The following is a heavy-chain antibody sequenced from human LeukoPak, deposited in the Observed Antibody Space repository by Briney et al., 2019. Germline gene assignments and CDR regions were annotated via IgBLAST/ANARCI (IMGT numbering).Heavy chain of an antibody. CDR1: GFTFSTYE. Sequence: GGSLRLSCEASGFTFSTYEMNWVRQTPGKGLEWVSCIGSSGSTIYYADSVKGRFTISRDNAKNSLYLQMNSLTAEDTAVHYCVRAHHPGGWFDPWGQGTLVTVSS. J-gene: IGHJ5*02. CDR3: VRAHHPGGWFDP. V-gene: IGHV3-48*03. CDR2: IGSSGSTI. D-gene: IGHD3-10*01.